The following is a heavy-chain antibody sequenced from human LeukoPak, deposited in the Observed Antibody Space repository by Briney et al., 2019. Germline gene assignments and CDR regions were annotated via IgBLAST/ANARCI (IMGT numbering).Heavy chain of an antibody. Sequence: ASVKVSCKASGYPFTKNAMNWVRQAPGQGLEWMGWVSTYNGDTKYAQKFQDRVTMTRDISTTTVYMELRGLRSDDTALYYCARDRLITMIVVVPDAFDIWGQGTMVTVSS. CDR1: GYPFTKNA. D-gene: IGHD3-22*01. V-gene: IGHV1-18*01. CDR2: VSTYNGDT. CDR3: ARDRLITMIVVVPDAFDI. J-gene: IGHJ3*02.